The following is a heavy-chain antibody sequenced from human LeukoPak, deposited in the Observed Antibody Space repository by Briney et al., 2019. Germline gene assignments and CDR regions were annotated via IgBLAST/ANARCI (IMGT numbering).Heavy chain of an antibody. J-gene: IGHJ4*02. CDR2: IYHTGST. V-gene: IGHV4-59*01. CDR3: ARGYFDSRGYSNAFDY. CDR1: GASISSSY. Sequence: SETLPLTCTVSGASISSSYWSWIRQSPGKGLEWIGYIYHTGSTKYNPSLESRVTISVDTSKNQFSLKLTSVTAADTAVYYCARGYFDSRGYSNAFDYWGQGALVTVSS. D-gene: IGHD3-22*01.